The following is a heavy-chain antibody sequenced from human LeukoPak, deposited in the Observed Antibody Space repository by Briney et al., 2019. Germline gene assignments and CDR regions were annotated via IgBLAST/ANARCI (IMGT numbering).Heavy chain of an antibody. CDR2: IKQDGSEK. J-gene: IGHJ4*02. CDR1: GFTFSSYW. V-gene: IGHV3-7*01. Sequence: GGSLRLSCAASGFTFSSYWMSWVRQAPGKGLEWVANIKQDGSEKYYVDSVKGRFTISRDNAKNSLYLQMNSLRAEDTAVYYCARGVWFGEAGSDYWGQGTLVTVSS. D-gene: IGHD3-10*01. CDR3: ARGVWFGEAGSDY.